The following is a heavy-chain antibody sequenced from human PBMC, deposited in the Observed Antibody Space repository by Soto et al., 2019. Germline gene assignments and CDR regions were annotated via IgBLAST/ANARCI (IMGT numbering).Heavy chain of an antibody. CDR2: INPSSGSA. D-gene: IGHD3-10*01. Sequence: ASVKVSCKASGYTFTTHYIHWVRQAPGQGLEWMGIINPSSGSAGYAQKFQVSVTMTRDTPTNTFYMELSSLRSEDTAVYYCARVSGRRGYYGMDVWGQGTTVTVSS. J-gene: IGHJ6*02. V-gene: IGHV1-46*01. CDR3: ARVSGRRGYYGMDV. CDR1: GYTFTTHY.